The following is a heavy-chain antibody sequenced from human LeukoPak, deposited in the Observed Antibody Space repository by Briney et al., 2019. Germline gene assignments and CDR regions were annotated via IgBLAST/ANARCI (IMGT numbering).Heavy chain of an antibody. D-gene: IGHD6-19*01. J-gene: IGHJ4*02. V-gene: IGHV3-30*18. Sequence: PGGSLRLSCAASGFTFSSYAMNWVRQAPGKGLEWVAVISYDGTNKYYADSVKGRFTISRDNSKNTLYLQMNSLRAEDTAVYYCAKDRGYNSGRGPIDYWGQGTLVTVSS. CDR3: AKDRGYNSGRGPIDY. CDR2: ISYDGTNK. CDR1: GFTFSSYA.